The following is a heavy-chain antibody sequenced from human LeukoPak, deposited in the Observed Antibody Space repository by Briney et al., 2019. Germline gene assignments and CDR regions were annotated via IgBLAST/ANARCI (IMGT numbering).Heavy chain of an antibody. CDR2: INHSGST. D-gene: IGHD5-18*01. V-gene: IGHV4-34*01. CDR1: GGSFSGYY. Sequence: SETLSLTCAVYGGSFSGYYWSWIRQPPGKGLEWIGEINHSGSTNYNPSLKSRVTISVDTSKNQFSLKLSSVTAADTAVYYCARLYTAGDYWGQGTLVTVSS. CDR3: ARLYTAGDY. J-gene: IGHJ4*02.